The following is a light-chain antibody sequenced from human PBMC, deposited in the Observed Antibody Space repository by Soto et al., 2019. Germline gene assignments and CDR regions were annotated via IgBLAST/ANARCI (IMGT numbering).Light chain of an antibody. CDR1: STDFVSYNR. V-gene: IGLV2-18*02. Sequence: QSALTQPPSVSGSPGQSVTISCTGTSTDFVSYNRVSWYQQPPGTAPKLIIYEASNRPSGVPDRFSGSKSGNTASLTISGLQAADEADYFCCSYTASDLWVFGGGTKLTVL. J-gene: IGLJ3*02. CDR3: CSYTASDLWV. CDR2: EAS.